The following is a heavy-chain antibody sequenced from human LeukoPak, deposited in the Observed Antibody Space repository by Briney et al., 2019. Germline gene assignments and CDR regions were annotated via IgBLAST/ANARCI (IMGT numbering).Heavy chain of an antibody. D-gene: IGHD5-24*01. V-gene: IGHV1-2*02. J-gene: IGHJ4*02. CDR3: ARETGREGYNWNY. Sequence: ASVKVSCKASGYTFTGYYMHWVRQAPGQGLEWMGWINPNSGGTNYAQKFQGRVTMTRDTSISTAYMELSRLRSDDTAVYYCARETGREGYNWNYGGQGPRVTVSS. CDR2: INPNSGGT. CDR1: GYTFTGYY.